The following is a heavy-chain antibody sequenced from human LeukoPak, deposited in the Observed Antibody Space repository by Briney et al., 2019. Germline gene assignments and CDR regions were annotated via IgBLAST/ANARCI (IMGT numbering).Heavy chain of an antibody. CDR1: GGSFSSGDYY. D-gene: IGHD2-15*01. V-gene: IGHV4-30-4*01. Sequence: SQTLSLTCTVSGGSFSSGDYYCSWIRQPPGKGLEWIGYIHYSGSTFYNPSLKSRVTISVETPKNQFSLKLNSVTAADTAVYYCARGELLYDYWGQGTLVTVSS. CDR3: ARGELLYDY. J-gene: IGHJ4*02. CDR2: IHYSGST.